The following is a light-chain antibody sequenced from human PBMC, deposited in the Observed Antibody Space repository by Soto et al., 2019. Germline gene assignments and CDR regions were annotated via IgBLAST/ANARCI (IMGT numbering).Light chain of an antibody. CDR3: QQYENLPN. CDR2: AAS. J-gene: IGKJ5*01. Sequence: DIQVTQSPSSLSASVGDRVTITCRTSQNINIFLNWYQQKPGRAPMVVISAASNLESGVPSRFRGSGSGTDFTFTISRLQPEDIATYYCQQYENLPNFGQGTRLEIK. CDR1: QNINIF. V-gene: IGKV1-33*01.